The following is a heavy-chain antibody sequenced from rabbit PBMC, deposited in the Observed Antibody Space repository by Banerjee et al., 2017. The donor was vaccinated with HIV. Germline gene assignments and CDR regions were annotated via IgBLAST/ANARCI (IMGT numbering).Heavy chain of an antibody. CDR3: ARDLAGVIGWNFGL. V-gene: IGHV1S45*01. Sequence: QEQLEESGGDLVKPGASLTLTCKVSGFSFSSTYWICWVRQAPGKGLEWIACIYGGSHGNHYYASWAKGRFTISKTSSTTVTLQMTSLTAADTATYFCARDLAGVIGWNFGLWGPGTLVTVS. CDR1: GFSFSSTYW. D-gene: IGHD4-1*01. J-gene: IGHJ4*01. CDR2: IYGGSHGNH.